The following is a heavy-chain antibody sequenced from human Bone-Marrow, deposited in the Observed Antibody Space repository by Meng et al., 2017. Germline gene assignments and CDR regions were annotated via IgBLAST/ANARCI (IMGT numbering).Heavy chain of an antibody. J-gene: IGHJ4*02. CDR1: GYTLTSYD. CDR2: MNPNSGNT. V-gene: IGHV1-8*01. CDR3: ARYGSGSQIDY. Sequence: QVQLGQSGEEVKKPGASGKGPCKASGYTLTSYDINWVRQATGQGLEWMGWMNPNSGNTGYAQKFQGRVTMTRNTSISTAYMELSSLRSEDTAVYYCARYGSGSQIDYWGQGTLVTVSS. D-gene: IGHD3-10*01.